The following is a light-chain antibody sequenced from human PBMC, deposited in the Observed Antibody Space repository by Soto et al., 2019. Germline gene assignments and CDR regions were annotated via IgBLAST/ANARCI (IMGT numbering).Light chain of an antibody. CDR3: SSYTSTSTTYV. CDR2: EVS. V-gene: IGLV2-14*01. J-gene: IGLJ1*01. CDR1: SSDVGGYNY. Sequence: QSVLTQPASVSGSPGQSITISCTGTSSDVGGYNYVSWYQQHPGKAPKLMIYEVSTRPSGVSNRFSGSKSGNTASLTISGLQAEDEADYYCSSYTSTSTTYVFGPGTKVTVL.